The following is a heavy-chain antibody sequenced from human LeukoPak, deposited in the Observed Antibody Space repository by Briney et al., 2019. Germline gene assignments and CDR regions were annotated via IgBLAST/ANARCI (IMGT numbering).Heavy chain of an antibody. J-gene: IGHJ3*02. V-gene: IGHV4-34*01. CDR1: GGSVIGYY. Sequence: SETLSLTCAVSGGSVIGYYWSWIRQPPGKGPEWIGKISHSGSTNYNPSLKSRVTISVDTSTNQFSLNLSSVTAADTAVYYCARSANAFDIWGQGTMVTVSS. CDR3: ARSANAFDI. CDR2: ISHSGST.